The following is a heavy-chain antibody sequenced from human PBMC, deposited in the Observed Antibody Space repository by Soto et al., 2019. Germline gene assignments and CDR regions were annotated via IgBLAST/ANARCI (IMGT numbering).Heavy chain of an antibody. CDR1: GGSISSGGYY. CDR3: ARDLVGAIDY. D-gene: IGHD1-26*01. CDR2: IYYSGST. J-gene: IGHJ4*02. Sequence: SETLSLTCTVSGGSISSGGYYWSWIRQHPGKGLEWIGYIYYSGSTYYNPSLKSRVTISVDTSKNQFSLKLSSVTAADTAVYYCARDLVGAIDYWGQGTLVTVSS. V-gene: IGHV4-31*03.